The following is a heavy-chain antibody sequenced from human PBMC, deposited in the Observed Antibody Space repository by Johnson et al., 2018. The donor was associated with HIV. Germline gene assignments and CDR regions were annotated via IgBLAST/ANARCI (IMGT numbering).Heavy chain of an antibody. CDR2: IKQDGSEK. V-gene: IGHV3-30*14. D-gene: IGHD3-22*01. CDR1: GFTFSSYA. Sequence: QVQLVESGGGVVQPGRSLRLSCAASGFTFSSYAMHWVRQAPGKGLEWVANIKQDGSEKYYVDSVKGRFTISRDNSKNTLYLQMGSLRAEDMAVYYCARVAYYYDSSDDDAFDIWGQGTMVTVSS. J-gene: IGHJ3*02. CDR3: ARVAYYYDSSDDDAFDI.